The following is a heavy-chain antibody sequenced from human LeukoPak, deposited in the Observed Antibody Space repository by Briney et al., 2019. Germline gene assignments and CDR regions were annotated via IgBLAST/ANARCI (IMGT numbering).Heavy chain of an antibody. CDR3: AISYYYDSMGAYDY. D-gene: IGHD3-22*01. CDR1: GGSCSGYY. Sequence: SETLSLTCAVYGGSCSGYYWSWIRQPPGKGLEWIGEINHSGSTNYNPSLKSRVTISVDTSKNQFSLKLSSVTAADTAVYYCAISYYYDSMGAYDYWGQGTLVTVSS. J-gene: IGHJ4*02. CDR2: INHSGST. V-gene: IGHV4-34*01.